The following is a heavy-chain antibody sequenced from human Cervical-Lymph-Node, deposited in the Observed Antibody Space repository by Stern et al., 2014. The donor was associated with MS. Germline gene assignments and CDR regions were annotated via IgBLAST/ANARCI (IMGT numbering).Heavy chain of an antibody. CDR2: ISAYNGNT. CDR1: GYTFTSYG. CDR3: ARDPLTARGYYYFDY. V-gene: IGHV1-18*01. D-gene: IGHD5-18*01. Sequence: VQLEESGAEVKKPGASVKVSCKASGYTFTSYGISWVRQAPGQGLEWMGWISAYNGNTDYVQKLQGRVTLTTDTSTSTAYSELRSLRSDDTAVYYCARDPLTARGYYYFDYGGQGTLVTVSS. J-gene: IGHJ4*02.